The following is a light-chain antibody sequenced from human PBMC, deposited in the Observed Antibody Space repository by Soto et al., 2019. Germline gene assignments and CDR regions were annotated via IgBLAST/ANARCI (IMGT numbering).Light chain of an antibody. V-gene: IGKV3-20*01. CDR3: QPYGRAPRWT. CDR1: QSGSSRD. J-gene: IGKJ1*01. CDR2: GAS. Sequence: TQSPGTVSWYQGDTATLSCRACQSGSSRDLAWYQQKPRQPHRLLIYGASSRATGIPDRFSGTESGTDFTLTISRLDTADFAAYDGQPYGRAPRWTFSPGTKG.